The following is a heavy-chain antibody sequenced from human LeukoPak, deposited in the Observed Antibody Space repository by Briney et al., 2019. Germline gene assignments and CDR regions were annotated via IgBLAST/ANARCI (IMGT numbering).Heavy chain of an antibody. Sequence: GGSLRLSCAASGFTFNTYAMSWVRQAPGEGLVWVSAISGSGGSTYYADSVKGRFTISRDNSKNTLYLQMNSLRAEDTAVYYCARGPSGYHNTGGQGTLVTVSS. D-gene: IGHD5-12*01. V-gene: IGHV3-23*01. CDR1: GFTFNTYA. CDR2: ISGSGGST. CDR3: ARGPSGYHNT. J-gene: IGHJ4*02.